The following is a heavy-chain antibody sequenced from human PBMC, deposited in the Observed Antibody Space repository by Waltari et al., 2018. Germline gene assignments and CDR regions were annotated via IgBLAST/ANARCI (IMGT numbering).Heavy chain of an antibody. D-gene: IGHD3-3*01. Sequence: QVQLVQSGAEVKKPGASVKVSCKASGYTFTGYYMHWVRKAPGQGLEWMGWINPNSGGTNYAQKFQGRVTMTRDTSISTAYMELSRLRSDDTAVYYCARDPRYDFWSGYPYMDVWGKGTTVTVSS. CDR1: GYTFTGYY. J-gene: IGHJ6*03. CDR2: INPNSGGT. V-gene: IGHV1-2*02. CDR3: ARDPRYDFWSGYPYMDV.